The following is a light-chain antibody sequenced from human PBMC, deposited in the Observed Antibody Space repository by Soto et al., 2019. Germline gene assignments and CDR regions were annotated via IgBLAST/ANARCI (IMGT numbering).Light chain of an antibody. J-gene: IGKJ5*01. CDR2: GAS. CDR3: QQHGPSALIT. CDR1: QSISTF. Sequence: EIVLTQSPGTLSLSPGERATLSCRASQSISTFLAWYQQKPGLTPRLLIYGASTRAIGIPDRFSGSGSGTDFTLTISRLEPEDFALYYCQQHGPSALITFGQGTRLEIK. V-gene: IGKV3-20*01.